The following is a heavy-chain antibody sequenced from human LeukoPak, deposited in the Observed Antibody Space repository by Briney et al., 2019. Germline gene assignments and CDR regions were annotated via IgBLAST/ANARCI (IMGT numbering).Heavy chain of an antibody. Sequence: SETLSLTCTVSGGSLCSDYWSWVPDPPGEGLGWIGYIYYSGSTNYTPPPTSRVTITVDTSKNQCSLKLSAVTAADTAVYYCAGIAAAGGYFDCWGQGTLVTVSS. D-gene: IGHD6-13*01. CDR3: AGIAAAGGYFDC. V-gene: IGHV4-59*01. J-gene: IGHJ4*02. CDR2: IYYSGST. CDR1: GGSLCSDY.